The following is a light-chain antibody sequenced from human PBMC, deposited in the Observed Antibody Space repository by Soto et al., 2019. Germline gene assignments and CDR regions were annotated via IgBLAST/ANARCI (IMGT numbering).Light chain of an antibody. Sequence: QSALTQPASVSASPGQSISISCSGTSNDVGGYNYVSWYQHHPGKAPKLMIYEVSNWPSGVSNRFSGSKSGNTASLTISGLQAEDEADYYCSSYTITSTVVFGGGTKLTVL. CDR1: SNDVGGYNY. J-gene: IGLJ3*02. CDR2: EVS. CDR3: SSYTITSTVV. V-gene: IGLV2-14*01.